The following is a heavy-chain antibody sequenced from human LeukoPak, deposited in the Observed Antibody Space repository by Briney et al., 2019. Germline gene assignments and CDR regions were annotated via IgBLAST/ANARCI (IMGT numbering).Heavy chain of an antibody. Sequence: SETLSLTCTVSGGSISSYYWSWIRQPPGKGLEWIGYIYYSGSTNYNPSLKSRVTISVDTSKNQFSLKLSSVTAADTAVYYCARTYYYDSSGYYGFDYWGQGTLVTASS. CDR2: IYYSGST. D-gene: IGHD3-22*01. V-gene: IGHV4-59*08. J-gene: IGHJ4*02. CDR1: GGSISSYY. CDR3: ARTYYYDSSGYYGFDY.